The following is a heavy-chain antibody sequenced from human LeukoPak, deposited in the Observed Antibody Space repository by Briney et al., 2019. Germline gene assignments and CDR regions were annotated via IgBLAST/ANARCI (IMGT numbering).Heavy chain of an antibody. CDR3: ARGGSIFGVVIRYFQH. CDR1: GGSFSGYY. D-gene: IGHD3-3*01. J-gene: IGHJ1*01. Sequence: PSETLSLTCAVYGGSFSGYYWSWIRQPPGKGLEWIGEINHSGSTNYNPSLKSRVTISVDTSKNQFSLKLSSVTAADTAMYYCARGGSIFGVVIRYFQHWGQGTLVTVSS. V-gene: IGHV4-34*01. CDR2: INHSGST.